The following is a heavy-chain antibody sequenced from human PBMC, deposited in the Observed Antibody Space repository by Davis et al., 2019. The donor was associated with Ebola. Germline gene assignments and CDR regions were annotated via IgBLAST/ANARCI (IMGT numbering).Heavy chain of an antibody. V-gene: IGHV3-9*01. Sequence: GGSLRLSCATSGFTFDDYAMHWVRQAPGKGLEWVSGISWNSGNIGYADSVKGRFTISRDNAKKSLYLQMNSLRAEDPALYYCARISPIGYYDFWSGPIDYWGQGTLVTVSS. J-gene: IGHJ4*02. D-gene: IGHD3-3*01. CDR1: GFTFDDYA. CDR2: ISWNSGNI. CDR3: ARISPIGYYDFWSGPIDY.